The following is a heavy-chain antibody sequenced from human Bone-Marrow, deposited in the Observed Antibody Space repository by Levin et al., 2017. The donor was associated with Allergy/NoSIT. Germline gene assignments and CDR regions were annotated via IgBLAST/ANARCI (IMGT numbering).Heavy chain of an antibody. Sequence: EASVKVSCTASGFPFHTSAMTWVRQAPGQGLGWVSSISGDADMTSYADSVKGRFTVSRDNSKNMLFLQMDNLRVEDTAVFYCAKGSSGWFQETDSWGQGTLVTVSS. CDR1: GFPFHTSA. J-gene: IGHJ4*02. CDR2: ISGDADMT. V-gene: IGHV3-23*01. CDR3: AKGSSGWFQETDS. D-gene: IGHD6-19*01.